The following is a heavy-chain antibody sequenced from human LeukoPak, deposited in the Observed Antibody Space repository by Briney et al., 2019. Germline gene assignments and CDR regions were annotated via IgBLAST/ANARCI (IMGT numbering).Heavy chain of an antibody. D-gene: IGHD3-22*01. CDR3: ARSDGSVYAPFDS. V-gene: IGHV3-11*04. Sequence: KSGGSLRLTCAASGFTFSDYYMSWIRQAPGKGLEWISYISSSGSTIYYADSVKGRFTISRDNAKNSLYLQMNSLRAEDTAVYYCARSDGSVYAPFDSWGQGALVTVSS. J-gene: IGHJ5*01. CDR1: GFTFSDYY. CDR2: ISSSGSTI.